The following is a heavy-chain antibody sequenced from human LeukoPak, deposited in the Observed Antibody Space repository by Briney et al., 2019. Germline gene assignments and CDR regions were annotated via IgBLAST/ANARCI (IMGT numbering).Heavy chain of an antibody. Sequence: GGSLRLSCAASGIIFSTSDMHWVRQAPGEGLEWVAFIRYDGSNKYYADSVKGRFTISRDNSKNTLYLQMNSLRAEDTAVYYCANFIWELGYWGQGTLVTVSS. CDR1: GIIFSTSD. CDR3: ANFIWELGY. J-gene: IGHJ4*02. CDR2: IRYDGSNK. D-gene: IGHD1-26*01. V-gene: IGHV3-30*02.